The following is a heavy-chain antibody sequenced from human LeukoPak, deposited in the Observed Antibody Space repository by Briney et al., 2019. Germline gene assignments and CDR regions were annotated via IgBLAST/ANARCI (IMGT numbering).Heavy chain of an antibody. CDR2: ISGGGDYT. J-gene: IGHJ4*02. V-gene: IGHV3-23*01. Sequence: PGGSLRLSCAASGFTFSNYAMTWVRQTPGKGLEWVSVISGGGDYTYYADSVKGRFTISRDNAKNSLYLQMNSLRAEDTAVYYCARDLHSGWYDYWGQGTLVTVSS. D-gene: IGHD6-19*01. CDR1: GFTFSNYA. CDR3: ARDLHSGWYDY.